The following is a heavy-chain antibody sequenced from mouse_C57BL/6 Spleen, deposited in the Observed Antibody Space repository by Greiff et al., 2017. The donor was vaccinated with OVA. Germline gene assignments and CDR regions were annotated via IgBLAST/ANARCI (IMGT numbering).Heavy chain of an antibody. V-gene: IGHV1-66*01. Sequence: VQLQQSGPELVKPGASVKISCKASGYSFTSYYIHWVKQRPGQGLEWIGWIYPGSGNTKYNEKFKGKATLTADTSSSTAYMQLSSLTSEDSAVYYCARGAYGSSYGYFDYWGQGTTLTVSS. CDR3: ARGAYGSSYGYFDY. CDR2: IYPGSGNT. D-gene: IGHD1-1*01. CDR1: GYSFTSYY. J-gene: IGHJ2*01.